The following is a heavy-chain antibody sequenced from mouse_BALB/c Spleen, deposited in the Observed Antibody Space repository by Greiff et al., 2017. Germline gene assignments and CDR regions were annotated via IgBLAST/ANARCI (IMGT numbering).Heavy chain of an antibody. J-gene: IGHJ2*01. D-gene: IGHD2-10*01. CDR3: ATYSLDY. CDR1: GFNIKDTY. V-gene: IGHV14-3*02. CDR2: IDPANGNT. Sequence: DVKLVESGAELVKPGASVKLSCTASGFNIKDTYMHWVKQRPEQGLEWIGRIDPANGNTKYDPKFQGKATITADTSSNTAYLQLSSLTSEDTAVYYCATYSLDYWGQGTTLTVSS.